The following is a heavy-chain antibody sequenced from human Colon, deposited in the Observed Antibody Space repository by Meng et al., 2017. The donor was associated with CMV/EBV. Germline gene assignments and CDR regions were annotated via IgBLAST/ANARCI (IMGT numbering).Heavy chain of an antibody. CDR2: INPIFGRT. D-gene: IGHD3-10*01. Sequence: ASVKVSCKASGYTFTSYDIPWVRQATGQGLEWMGSINPIFGRTSYAQKFQGRVTMTRDTSTSTAYMELSSLRSEDTAVYYCARLPRLLDYSYYMDGGGKGTTVTVSS. J-gene: IGHJ6*03. V-gene: IGHV1-46*01. CDR3: ARLPRLLDYSYYMDG. CDR1: GYTFTSYD.